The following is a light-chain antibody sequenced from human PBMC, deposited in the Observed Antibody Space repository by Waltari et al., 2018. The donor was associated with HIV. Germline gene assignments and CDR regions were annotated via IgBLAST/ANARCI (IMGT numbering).Light chain of an antibody. J-gene: IGLJ2*01. CDR3: TSYEGKNNLV. CDR2: EVN. Sequence: QSALTQPPSAPGSPGQSVTIPCTGPRPAVPTYNYVSWYQQHPGEAPKILIYEVNKRPSGVPDRFSGSKSGNTASLTVSGLQADDEADYYCTSYEGKNNLVFGGGTKLTVL. CDR1: RPAVPTYNY. V-gene: IGLV2-8*01.